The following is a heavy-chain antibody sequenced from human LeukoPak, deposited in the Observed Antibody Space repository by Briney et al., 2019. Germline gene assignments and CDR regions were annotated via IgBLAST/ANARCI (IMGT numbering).Heavy chain of an antibody. CDR1: GGSISSYY. D-gene: IGHD5-18*01. J-gene: IGHJ4*02. CDR3: ASGLARGYSYGHFDY. CDR2: IYYSGST. V-gene: IGHV4-59*01. Sequence: SETLSLTCTVSGGSISSYYWSWIRQPPGKGLEWIGYIYYSGSTNYNPSLKSRVTISVDTSKNQFSLKLSSVTAADTAVYYCASGLARGYSYGHFDYWGQGTLVTVSS.